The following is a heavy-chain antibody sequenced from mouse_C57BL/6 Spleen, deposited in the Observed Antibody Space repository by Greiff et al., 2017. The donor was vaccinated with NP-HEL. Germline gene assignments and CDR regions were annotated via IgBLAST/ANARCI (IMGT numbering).Heavy chain of an antibody. D-gene: IGHD2-3*01. CDR3: ARDGYLPWFAY. Sequence: VQLQQSGAELAKPGASVKLSYKASGYTFTSYWMHWVKQRPIQGLEWIGNIDPSDSETHYNQKFKDKATLTVDKSSSTAYMQLSSLTSEDSAVYYCARDGYLPWFAYWGQGTLVTVSA. CDR1: GYTFTSYW. CDR2: IDPSDSET. J-gene: IGHJ3*01. V-gene: IGHV1-52*01.